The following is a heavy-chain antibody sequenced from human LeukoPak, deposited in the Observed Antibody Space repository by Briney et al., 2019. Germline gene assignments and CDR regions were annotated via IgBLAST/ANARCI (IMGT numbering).Heavy chain of an antibody. V-gene: IGHV3-30-3*01. CDR3: ARALAAAGTRGY. CDR1: GFTFSSYA. J-gene: IGHJ4*02. D-gene: IGHD6-13*01. Sequence: GGSLRLSCAASGFTFSSYAMHWVRQAPGKGLEWVAVISYDGSNKYYADSVKGRFTISRDNAKNSLYLQMNSLRAEDTAVYYCARALAAAGTRGYWGQGTLVTVSS. CDR2: ISYDGSNK.